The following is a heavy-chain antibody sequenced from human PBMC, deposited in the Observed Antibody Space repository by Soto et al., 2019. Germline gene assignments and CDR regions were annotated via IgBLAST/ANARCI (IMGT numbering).Heavy chain of an antibody. D-gene: IGHD3-9*01. J-gene: IGHJ4*02. V-gene: IGHV3-23*01. CDR1: GFTFSSYA. CDR3: AKDSRLVTVYYFDY. CDR2: ISGSGGST. Sequence: PGGSLRLSCAASGFTFSSYAMSWVRQAPGKGLEWVPAISGSGGSTYYADSVKGRFTISRDNSKNTLYLQMNSLRAEDTAVYYCAKDSRLVTVYYFDYWGQGTLVTVSS.